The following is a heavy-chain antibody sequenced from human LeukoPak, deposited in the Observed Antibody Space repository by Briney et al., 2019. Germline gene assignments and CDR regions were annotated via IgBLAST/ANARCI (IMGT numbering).Heavy chain of an antibody. CDR1: GGTFSSYA. J-gene: IGHJ4*02. CDR2: IIPIFGTA. D-gene: IGHD5-18*01. CDR3: AVGGGYSYGYIDY. Sequence: KISCKASGGTFSSYAISWVRQAPGQGLEWMGGIIPIFGTANYAQKFQGRVTITADESTSTAYMELSSLRSEDTAVYYCAVGGGYSYGYIDYWGQGTLVTVSS. V-gene: IGHV1-69*01.